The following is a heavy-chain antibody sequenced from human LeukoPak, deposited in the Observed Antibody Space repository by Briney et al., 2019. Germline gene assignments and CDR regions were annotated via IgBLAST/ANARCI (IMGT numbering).Heavy chain of an antibody. CDR3: ARDPLNHIGDEGPI. Sequence: GGSLRLSCAASGFTFSSYSMNWVRQAPGKGLEWVSSISSSSSYIYYADSVKGRFTISRDNAKNSLYLQMNSLRAEDTAVYYCARDPLNHIGDEGPIWGQGTMVTVSS. V-gene: IGHV3-21*01. CDR2: ISSSSSYI. CDR1: GFTFSSYS. J-gene: IGHJ3*02. D-gene: IGHD1-14*01.